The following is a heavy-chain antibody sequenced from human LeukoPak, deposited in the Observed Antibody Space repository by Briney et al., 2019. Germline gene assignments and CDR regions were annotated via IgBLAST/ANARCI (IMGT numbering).Heavy chain of an antibody. Sequence: GGSLRLSCADSGFTFSSYSMNWVRQAPGKGLEWVSFISSTSIYIYYADSVKGRFTISRDNAKNSLYLQMNSLRAEDTAVYYCARDPTTYGSGSYYYYFDYWGQGTLVTVSS. V-gene: IGHV3-21*01. D-gene: IGHD3-10*01. CDR1: GFTFSSYS. CDR2: ISSTSIYI. CDR3: ARDPTTYGSGSYYYYFDY. J-gene: IGHJ4*02.